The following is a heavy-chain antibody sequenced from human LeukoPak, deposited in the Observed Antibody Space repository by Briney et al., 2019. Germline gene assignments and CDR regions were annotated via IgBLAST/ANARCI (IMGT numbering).Heavy chain of an antibody. Sequence: ASVKVSCKASGYTFTGYYMHWVRQAPGQGLEWMGWINPNSGGTNHAQKFQGRVTMTRDTSISTAYMELSRLRSDDTAVYYCVIVVSPADNYYYYMDVWGKGTTVTVSS. D-gene: IGHD2-2*01. CDR2: INPNSGGT. J-gene: IGHJ6*03. V-gene: IGHV1-2*02. CDR1: GYTFTGYY. CDR3: VIVVSPADNYYYYMDV.